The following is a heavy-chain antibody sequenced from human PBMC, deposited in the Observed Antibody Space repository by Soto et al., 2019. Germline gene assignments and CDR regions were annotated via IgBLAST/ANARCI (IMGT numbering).Heavy chain of an antibody. J-gene: IGHJ4*02. V-gene: IGHV3-66*01. CDR2: IYSGGST. Sequence: EVQLVESGGGLVQPGGSLRLSCAASGFTVSSNYMSWVRQAPGKGLEWVSVIYSGGSTYYADSVKGRFTISRDNSKNTLYLQMNSLRAEDTAVYYCARVEWELLQFDYWGQGTLVTVSS. D-gene: IGHD1-26*01. CDR1: GFTVSSNY. CDR3: ARVEWELLQFDY.